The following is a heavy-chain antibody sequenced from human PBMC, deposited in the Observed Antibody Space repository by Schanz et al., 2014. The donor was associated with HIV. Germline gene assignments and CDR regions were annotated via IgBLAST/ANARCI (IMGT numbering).Heavy chain of an antibody. Sequence: QLQLVQSGAEVKQPGASVRVSCKASGYTFTDFYIHWVRQAPGQGLEWVGYIKPNDGETYYARKFRGRVTITRDTSISSASLELTRLRSDDTAVYFCTRNRYQLLPFDFWGQGTLVTVSS. CDR1: GYTFTDFY. J-gene: IGHJ4*02. CDR2: IKPNDGET. D-gene: IGHD1-1*01. CDR3: TRNRYQLLPFDF. V-gene: IGHV1-2*02.